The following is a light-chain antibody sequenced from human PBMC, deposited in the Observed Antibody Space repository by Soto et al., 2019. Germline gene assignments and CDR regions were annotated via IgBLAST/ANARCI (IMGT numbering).Light chain of an antibody. J-gene: IGKJ5*01. CDR1: QSVSSNY. CDR3: QQYGSSPET. V-gene: IGKV3-20*01. CDR2: GAS. Sequence: EIVLTQSPGTLSLSPGERATLSCRASQSVSSNYLAWYQQKPGQAPRLLIYGASSRATGIPDRFSGSGSGTDVTLTISRLEPEDFAVYYCQQYGSSPETFGQGTRLEIK.